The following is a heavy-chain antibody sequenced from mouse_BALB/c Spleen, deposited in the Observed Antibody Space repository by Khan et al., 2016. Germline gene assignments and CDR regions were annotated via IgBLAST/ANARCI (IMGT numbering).Heavy chain of an antibody. V-gene: IGHV2-6-7*01. D-gene: IGHD2-12*01. CDR3: SSDYDGFAY. CDR2: IWADGRT. J-gene: IGHJ3*01. CDR1: GFSLTGYG. Sequence: QVQLKQSGPGLVAPSQSLSITCTVSGFSLTGYGVNWVRQPPGKGLEWLGKIWADGRTDYNSALKSRVSISKDNSKSQVALKMNSLQTDDTANYYCSSDYDGFAYWGQGTLVIVSA.